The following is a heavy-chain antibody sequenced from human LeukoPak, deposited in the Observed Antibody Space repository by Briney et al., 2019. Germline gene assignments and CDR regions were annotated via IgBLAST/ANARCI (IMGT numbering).Heavy chain of an antibody. CDR2: IYYSGST. Sequence: PSETLSLTCTVSGGSISSSSYYWGWIRQPPGKGLEWIGSIYYSGSTYYNPSLKCRVTISVDTSKNQFSLKLSSVTAADTAVYYCGRGGGQWLVPFDYWGQGTLVTVSS. CDR3: GRGGGQWLVPFDY. V-gene: IGHV4-39*07. J-gene: IGHJ4*02. D-gene: IGHD6-19*01. CDR1: GGSISSSSYY.